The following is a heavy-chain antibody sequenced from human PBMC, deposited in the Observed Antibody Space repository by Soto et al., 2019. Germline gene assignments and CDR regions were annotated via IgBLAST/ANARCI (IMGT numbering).Heavy chain of an antibody. Sequence: GGSLRLSCAASGFTFSSYAMTWVRQAPGKGLEWVSVISGSGGSTYFADSVKGRFTISRDNSKNSLYLQMNSLRAEDTAVYYCARDYYDSSGYLAPLDYWGQGTLVTVSS. D-gene: IGHD3-22*01. CDR2: ISGSGGST. V-gene: IGHV3-23*01. J-gene: IGHJ4*02. CDR3: ARDYYDSSGYLAPLDY. CDR1: GFTFSSYA.